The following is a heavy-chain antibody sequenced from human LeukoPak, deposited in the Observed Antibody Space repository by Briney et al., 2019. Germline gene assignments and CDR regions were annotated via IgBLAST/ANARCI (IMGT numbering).Heavy chain of an antibody. CDR3: ARVEWVSSWYLDY. J-gene: IGHJ4*02. Sequence: SETLSLTCAVYGGSFSGYYWSWIRQPPGKGLEWLGEINHSGSTNYNPSLKSRVTISVDTSKNQFSLKLSSVTAADTAVYYCARVEWVSSWYLDYWGQGTLVTVSS. D-gene: IGHD6-13*01. CDR1: GGSFSGYY. CDR2: INHSGST. V-gene: IGHV4-34*01.